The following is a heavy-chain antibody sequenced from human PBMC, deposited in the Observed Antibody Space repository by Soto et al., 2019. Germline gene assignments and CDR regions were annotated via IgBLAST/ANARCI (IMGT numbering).Heavy chain of an antibody. CDR3: AGGSSWFLSYYFQF. CDR2: IYHAGTT. Sequence: SETLSLTCTVSGGSISTSSFYWAWIRQPPGKGLEWIGSIYHAGTTDYNASLKSRVTISVDTSRNQFSLKLTSVTAADTAVYYCAGGSSWFLSYYFQFWGQGTLVTVSS. CDR1: GGSISTSSFY. D-gene: IGHD3-10*01. J-gene: IGHJ4*02. V-gene: IGHV4-39*01.